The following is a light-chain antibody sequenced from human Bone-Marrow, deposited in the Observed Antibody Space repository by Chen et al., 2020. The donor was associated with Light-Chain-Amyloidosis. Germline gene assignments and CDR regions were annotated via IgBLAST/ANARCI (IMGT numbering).Light chain of an antibody. CDR2: EVT. J-gene: IGLJ1*01. V-gene: IGLV2-14*01. CDR1: ISDVGVDNH. Sequence: SALTQPASVSGSPGQLITTSCTGTISDVGVDNHVSWYQQHPDKAPKLMIYEVTNRPSWVPDRFSGSKSDNTASLTISGLQTEDEADYFCSSYTITNTLVFGSGTRVTVL. CDR3: SSYTITNTLV.